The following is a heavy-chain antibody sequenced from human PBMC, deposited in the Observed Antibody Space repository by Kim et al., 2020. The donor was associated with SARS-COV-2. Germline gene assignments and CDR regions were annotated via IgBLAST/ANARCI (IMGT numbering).Heavy chain of an antibody. CDR3: ARDVYYYDSSGYSTLDY. D-gene: IGHD3-22*01. CDR1: EFTFSSYG. V-gene: IGHV3-33*01. J-gene: IGHJ4*02. Sequence: GGSLRLSCAASEFTFSSYGMHWVRQAPGKGLEWVAVIWNDGSNKYYADSVKGRFTISRDNSKNTLYLQMNSLRAEDTAVYYCARDVYYYDSSGYSTLDYWGQGTLVTVSS. CDR2: IWNDGSNK.